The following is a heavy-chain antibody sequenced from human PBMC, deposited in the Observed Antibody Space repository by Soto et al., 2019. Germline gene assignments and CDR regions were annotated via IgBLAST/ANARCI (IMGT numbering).Heavy chain of an antibody. J-gene: IGHJ6*02. CDR1: GYTFTSYG. CDR3: ARTPDTIFGVVIPYGMDV. D-gene: IGHD3-3*01. Sequence: GASVKVSCKASGYTFTSYGISWVLQAPLQWLEWMGWISAYNGNTNYAQKLQGRDTMTTDTSTSTAYMELRSLRSDDTAVYYCARTPDTIFGVVIPYGMDVWGQGTTVTVSS. V-gene: IGHV1-18*04. CDR2: ISAYNGNT.